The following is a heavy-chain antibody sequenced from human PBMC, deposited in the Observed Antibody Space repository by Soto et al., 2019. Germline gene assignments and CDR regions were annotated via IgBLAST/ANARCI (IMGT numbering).Heavy chain of an antibody. CDR1: GFTFSSYA. CDR2: ISYDGSNK. J-gene: IGHJ6*02. V-gene: IGHV3-30-3*01. D-gene: IGHD3-3*01. Sequence: GGSLRLSCAASGFTFSSYAMHWVRQAPGKGLEWVAVISYDGSNKYYADYVKGRFTISRDNSKNTLYLQMNSLRAEDTAVYYCARDPTTITIFGVVTSRYYYGMDVWGQGTTVTVSS. CDR3: ARDPTTITIFGVVTSRYYYGMDV.